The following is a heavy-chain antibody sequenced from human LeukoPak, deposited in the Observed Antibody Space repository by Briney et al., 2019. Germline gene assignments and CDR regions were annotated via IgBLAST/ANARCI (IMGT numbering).Heavy chain of an antibody. Sequence: GASVKVSCKASGYTFTSYAMHWVRQAPGQRLEWMGWINAGNGNTKYSQEFQGRVTMTEDTSTDTAYMELSSLRSEDTAVYYCATGLYYYDSSGYYYAPAFDIWGQGTMVTVSS. J-gene: IGHJ3*02. CDR3: ATGLYYYDSSGYYYAPAFDI. CDR1: GYTFTSYA. V-gene: IGHV1-3*03. CDR2: INAGNGNT. D-gene: IGHD3-22*01.